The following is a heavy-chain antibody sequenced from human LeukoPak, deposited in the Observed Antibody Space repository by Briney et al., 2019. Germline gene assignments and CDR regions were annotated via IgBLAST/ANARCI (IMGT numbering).Heavy chain of an antibody. CDR2: IYYSGST. D-gene: IGHD3-10*01. Sequence: SETLSLTCTVSGGSISSYYWSWIRQPPGKGLEWIGYIYYSGSTNYNPSLKSRVTISVDTSKNQFSLKLSSVTAADTAVYYCASQVGYGSGLTKYYYYYMDVWGKGTTVTISS. CDR1: GGSISSYY. V-gene: IGHV4-59*08. J-gene: IGHJ6*03. CDR3: ASQVGYGSGLTKYYYYYMDV.